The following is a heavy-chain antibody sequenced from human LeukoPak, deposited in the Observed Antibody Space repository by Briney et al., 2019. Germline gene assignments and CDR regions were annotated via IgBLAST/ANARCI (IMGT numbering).Heavy chain of an antibody. CDR2: ISSSSSTI. D-gene: IGHD6-13*01. V-gene: IGHV3-48*01. Sequence: GGSLRLSCAASGFTFSSYRMNWVRQAPGKGLEWVSYISSSSSTIYYADSVKGRFTISRDNAKNSLYLQMNSLRAEDTAVYYCAREVSSWNFDYWGQGTLVTVSS. J-gene: IGHJ4*02. CDR3: AREVSSWNFDY. CDR1: GFTFSSYR.